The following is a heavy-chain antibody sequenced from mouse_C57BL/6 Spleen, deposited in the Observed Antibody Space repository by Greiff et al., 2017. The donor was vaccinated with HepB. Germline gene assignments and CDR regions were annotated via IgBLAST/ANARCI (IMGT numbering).Heavy chain of an antibody. CDR2: IDPETGGT. CDR1: GYTFTDYE. CDR3: TRDYYGSSDY. J-gene: IGHJ2*01. D-gene: IGHD1-1*01. V-gene: IGHV1-15*01. Sequence: VQLQQSGAELVRPGASVTLSCKASGYTFTDYEMHWVKQTPVHGLEWIGAIDPETGGTAYNQKFKGKAILTADKSSSTAYMELRSLTSEDSAVYYCTRDYYGSSDYWGQGTTLTVSS.